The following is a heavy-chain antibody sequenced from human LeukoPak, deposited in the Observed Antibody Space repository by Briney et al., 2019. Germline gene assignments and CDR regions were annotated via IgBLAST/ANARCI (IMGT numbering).Heavy chain of an antibody. CDR1: GFTFSSYA. J-gene: IGHJ4*02. V-gene: IGHV3-23*01. Sequence: GGSLRLSCAASGFTFSSYAMSWVRQAPGKGLEWVSAISGSGGSTYYADSVKGRFTVSRDDSKNTLYLQMNSLRAEDTAVYYCAKDGGLWVSAHWGDSWGRGALVTVSS. D-gene: IGHD7-27*01. CDR3: AKDGGLWVSAHWGDS. CDR2: ISGSGGST.